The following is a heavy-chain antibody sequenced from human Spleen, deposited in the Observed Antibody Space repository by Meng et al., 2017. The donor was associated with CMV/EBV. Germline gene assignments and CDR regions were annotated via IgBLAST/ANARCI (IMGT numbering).Heavy chain of an antibody. Sequence: GGSLRLSCAASGFTFSSYEMNWVRQAPGKGLEWVSYISSSGSTIYYADSVKGRFTISRDNAKNSLYLQMNSLRAEDTAVYYCARGSGLAYCSSTSRYRGAFDIWGQGTMVTVSS. J-gene: IGHJ3*02. CDR3: ARGSGLAYCSSTSRYRGAFDI. CDR1: GFTFSSYE. D-gene: IGHD2-2*02. CDR2: ISSSGSTI. V-gene: IGHV3-48*03.